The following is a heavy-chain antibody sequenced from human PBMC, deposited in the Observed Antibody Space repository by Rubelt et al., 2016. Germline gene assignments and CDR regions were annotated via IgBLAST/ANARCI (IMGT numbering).Heavy chain of an antibody. CDR1: GGSISTYY. CDR2: IYYSGST. D-gene: IGHD6-25*01. J-gene: IGHJ4*02. Sequence: QVQLQESGPGLLKPSETLSLTCTVSGGSISTYYWSWIRQPPGKGLEWIGYIYYSGSTNYNPSLKSRVTISIDTSKTQFSLRLSSVTAADTAVYYCARASSGSPRFGFDYWGQGTLVTVSS. V-gene: IGHV4-59*01. CDR3: ARASSGSPRFGFDY.